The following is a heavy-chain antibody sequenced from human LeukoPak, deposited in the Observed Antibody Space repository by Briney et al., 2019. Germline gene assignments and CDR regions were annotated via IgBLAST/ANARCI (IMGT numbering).Heavy chain of an antibody. Sequence: GGSLRLSCAASGFTFSSYWMHWVRQGPEKGLVWVARISTDGSFTSYADSVKGRFTISRDNAKNTPYLQMNSLRDEDTAVYYCARGYGTVWGQGTLVAVSS. CDR3: ARGYGTV. D-gene: IGHD5-18*01. V-gene: IGHV3-74*01. J-gene: IGHJ4*02. CDR2: ISTDGSFT. CDR1: GFTFSSYW.